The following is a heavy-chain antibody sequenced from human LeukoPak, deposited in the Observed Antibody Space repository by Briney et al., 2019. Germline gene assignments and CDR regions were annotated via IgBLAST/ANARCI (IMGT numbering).Heavy chain of an antibody. CDR3: ARAVSVSGTLDY. V-gene: IGHV4-59*08. D-gene: IGHD6-19*01. Sequence: PSETLSLTCTVSGFSISSYYWSWLRQPPGKGLEWLGYIYYSGSTNYHPFLKSRVTISVDTSKNHFSVKLRFVTAADTAVYYGARAVSVSGTLDYWGRGTLVTVSS. CDR1: GFSISSYY. CDR2: IYYSGST. J-gene: IGHJ4*02.